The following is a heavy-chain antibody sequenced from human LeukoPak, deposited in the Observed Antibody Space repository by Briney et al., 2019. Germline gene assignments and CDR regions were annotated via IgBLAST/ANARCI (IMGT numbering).Heavy chain of an antibody. CDR2: ISAYNGNT. Sequence: ASVKVSCKASGGTFSSYAISWVRQAPGQGLEWMGWISAYNGNTNYAQKLQGRVTMTTDTSTSTAYMELRSLRSDDTAVYYCAVDIRRNTFGYWGQGTLVTVSS. J-gene: IGHJ4*02. V-gene: IGHV1-18*01. CDR3: AVDIRRNTFGY. CDR1: GGTFSSYA. D-gene: IGHD2-2*03.